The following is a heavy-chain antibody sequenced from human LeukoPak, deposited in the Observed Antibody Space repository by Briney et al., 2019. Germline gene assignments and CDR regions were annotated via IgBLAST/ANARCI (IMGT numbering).Heavy chain of an antibody. V-gene: IGHV3-7*01. CDR1: GFTFRDYW. Sequence: PGGSLRLSCEASGFTFRDYWMTWVRQAPGKGLEWVANVKQDGTEKFYVDSVKGRFTISRDNGKNSLYLQMNSLRAEDTAVYYCARDGYSYGSGMDVWGQGTTVTVSS. CDR2: VKQDGTEK. J-gene: IGHJ6*02. CDR3: ARDGYSYGSGMDV. D-gene: IGHD5-18*01.